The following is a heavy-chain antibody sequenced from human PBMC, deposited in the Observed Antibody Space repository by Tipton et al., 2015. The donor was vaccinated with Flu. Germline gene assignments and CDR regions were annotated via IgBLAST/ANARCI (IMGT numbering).Heavy chain of an antibody. CDR2: ISSSGGII. D-gene: IGHD6-19*01. J-gene: IGHJ3*02. Sequence: SLRLSCAASGFTFSSYEMNWVRQAPGKGLEWVSYISSSGGIIYYADSVKGRFTISSDNAENSLYLQMNSLRAEDTAVYYCARDPTGWSNDAFDIWGQGTMVTVSS. CDR1: GFTFSSYE. V-gene: IGHV3-48*03. CDR3: ARDPTGWSNDAFDI.